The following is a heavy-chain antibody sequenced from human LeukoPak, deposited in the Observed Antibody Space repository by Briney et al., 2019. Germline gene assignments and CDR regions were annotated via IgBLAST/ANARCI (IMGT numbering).Heavy chain of an antibody. CDR2: ISGSGGST. Sequence: GGSLRLSCAASGFTFSSYAMSWVRQAPGKGLEWVSAISGSGGSTYYTDSVKGRFTISRDNSKNTLYLQMNSLRAEDTAVYYCAKREYSGSYYPRGAFDIWGQGTMVTVSS. J-gene: IGHJ3*02. CDR1: GFTFSSYA. CDR3: AKREYSGSYYPRGAFDI. V-gene: IGHV3-23*01. D-gene: IGHD1-26*01.